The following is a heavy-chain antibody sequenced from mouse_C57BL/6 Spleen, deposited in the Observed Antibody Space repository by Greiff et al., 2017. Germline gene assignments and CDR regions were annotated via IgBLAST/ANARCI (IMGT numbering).Heavy chain of an antibody. CDR2: IDPENGYT. V-gene: IGHV14-4*01. CDR1: GFNIKDDY. Sequence: VQLQQSGAELVRPGASVKLSCTASGFNIKDDYMHWVKQRPEQGLEWIGWIDPENGYTEYASKFQGKATITADTSSNTAYLQLSSLTSEDTAVYYCTTTPYDYYAMDYWGQGTSVTVSS. J-gene: IGHJ4*01. CDR3: TTTPYDYYAMDY.